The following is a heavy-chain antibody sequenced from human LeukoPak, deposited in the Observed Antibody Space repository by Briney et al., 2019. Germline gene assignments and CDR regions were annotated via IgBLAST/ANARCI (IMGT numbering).Heavy chain of an antibody. D-gene: IGHD6-19*01. V-gene: IGHV1-69*01. CDR2: IIPIFGTA. J-gene: IGHJ5*02. CDR3: ARDRVDCSGWDSRIVFWFDP. Sequence: SVKVSCKASGGTFSIYAISWVRQAPGQGLEWMGGIIPIFGTANYAQKFQGRVTITADESTSTAYMELSSLRSEDTAVYYCARDRVDCSGWDSRIVFWFDPWGQGTLVTVSS. CDR1: GGTFSIYA.